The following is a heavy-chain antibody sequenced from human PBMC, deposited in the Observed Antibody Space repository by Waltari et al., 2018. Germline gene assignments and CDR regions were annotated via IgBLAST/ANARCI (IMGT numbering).Heavy chain of an antibody. J-gene: IGHJ5*02. Sequence: EVQLVESGGDLVQPGGSLRLSCAASGFTFSRSWRTWVRPAPGKGLEWVGNIKQNGSEKWYADSVRGRFTITRDNAMNSLYLQMNSLRVEDTAVYYCARDLVATPPWGQGTLVTVSS. CDR2: IKQNGSEK. V-gene: IGHV3-7*01. D-gene: IGHD2-21*02. CDR1: GFTFSRSW. CDR3: ARDLVATPP.